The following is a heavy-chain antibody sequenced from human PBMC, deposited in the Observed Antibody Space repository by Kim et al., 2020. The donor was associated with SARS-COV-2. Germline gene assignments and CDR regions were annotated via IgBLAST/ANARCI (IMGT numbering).Heavy chain of an antibody. V-gene: IGHV3-11*01. CDR3: VREPNY. Sequence: SIKYDDSVNGRFTVSGDNAKKSLSLQMNSLPPEDTAVYYCVREPNYWGQGTLVTVSS. J-gene: IGHJ4*02. CDR2: SI.